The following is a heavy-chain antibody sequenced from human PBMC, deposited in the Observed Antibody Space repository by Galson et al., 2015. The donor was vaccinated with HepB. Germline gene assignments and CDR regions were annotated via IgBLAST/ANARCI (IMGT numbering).Heavy chain of an antibody. Sequence: SLRLSCAASGFAFNIYGMHWVRQAPGKGLEWVAFIRYDASNQYSADSVNGLFTISSDNSKSTLYLQMNRLIAEDTAVYYSAKEWVDAPTAWYQQPLDYWGQGTLVTVSS. J-gene: IGHJ4*02. D-gene: IGHD2-2*01. CDR2: IRYDASNQ. V-gene: IGHV3-30*02. CDR3: AKEWVDAPTAWYQQPLDY. CDR1: GFAFNIYG.